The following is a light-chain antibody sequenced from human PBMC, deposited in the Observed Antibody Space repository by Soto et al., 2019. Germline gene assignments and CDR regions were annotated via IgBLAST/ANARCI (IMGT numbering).Light chain of an antibody. V-gene: IGKV1-5*01. CDR2: DAS. CDR1: QSITSW. CDR3: QQYNSHDDIA. Sequence: DIHMTQSPSTLSSSGVDRVTITCRACQSITSWLAWYQQKPGKAPNLLIYDASSLQSGVPSRFSGSGSGTEFTLTISSLQPDHSATYYCQQYNSHDDIAFGRGTKVDIK. J-gene: IGKJ4*01.